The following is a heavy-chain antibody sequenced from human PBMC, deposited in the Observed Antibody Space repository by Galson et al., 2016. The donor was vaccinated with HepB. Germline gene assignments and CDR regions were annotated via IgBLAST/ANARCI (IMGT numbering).Heavy chain of an antibody. D-gene: IGHD5-18*01. J-gene: IGHJ4*02. Sequence: SCAASGFIFSDYYMSWMRQAPGKGLEWVSYISSSGNVIYYADSVKGRFTISRDNAKKSLYLQMNSLRAEDTAVYYCAGGGGYSIGAYFDYWGQGTLVTVSS. CDR3: AGGGGYSIGAYFDY. V-gene: IGHV3-11*01. CDR2: ISSSGNVI. CDR1: GFIFSDYY.